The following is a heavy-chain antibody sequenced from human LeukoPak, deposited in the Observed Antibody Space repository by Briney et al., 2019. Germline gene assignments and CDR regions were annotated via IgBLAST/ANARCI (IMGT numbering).Heavy chain of an antibody. CDR1: GYSFTSYW. CDR3: ARQAAAGRYYFDY. D-gene: IGHD6-13*01. V-gene: IGHV5-10-1*01. J-gene: IGHJ4*02. Sequence: GESLKISCKGSGYSFTSYWISLVRQMPGKGLEWMGRIDPSDSYTNYSPSFQGHVTISADKSISTAYLQWSSLKASDTAMYYCARQAAAGRYYFDYWGQGTLVTVSS. CDR2: IDPSDSYT.